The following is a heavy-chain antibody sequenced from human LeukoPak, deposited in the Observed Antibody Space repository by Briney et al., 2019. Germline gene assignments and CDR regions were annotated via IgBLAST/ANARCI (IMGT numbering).Heavy chain of an antibody. Sequence: GGSLRLSCAASGFIFSNAWMSWVRQAPGKGLEWVGRIKSKTDGGTTDYAAPVKGRFTISRDDSKNTLYLQMNSLKTEDTAVYYCTTEGPFDSSGYSVSPYWGQGTLVTVSS. J-gene: IGHJ4*02. CDR1: GFIFSNAW. CDR2: IKSKTDGGTT. V-gene: IGHV3-15*01. D-gene: IGHD3-22*01. CDR3: TTEGPFDSSGYSVSPY.